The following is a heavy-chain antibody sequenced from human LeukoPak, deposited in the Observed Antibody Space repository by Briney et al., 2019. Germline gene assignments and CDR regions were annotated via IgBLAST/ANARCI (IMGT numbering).Heavy chain of an antibody. Sequence: SETLSLTCTVSGYSISSSSYYWGWIRQPPGKGLEWIGSIYYSGSTYYNPSLKSRVTISVDTSKNQFSLKLSSVTAADTAVYYCARVTPRGIIDYWGQGTLVTVSS. D-gene: IGHD4-23*01. CDR3: ARVTPRGIIDY. CDR2: IYYSGST. J-gene: IGHJ4*02. CDR1: GYSISSSSYY. V-gene: IGHV4-39*07.